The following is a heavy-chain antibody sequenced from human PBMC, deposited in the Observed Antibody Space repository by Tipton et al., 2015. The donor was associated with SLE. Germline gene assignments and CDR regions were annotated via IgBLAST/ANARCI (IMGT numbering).Heavy chain of an antibody. CDR1: GGSISSSSYY. J-gene: IGHJ4*02. Sequence: TLSLTCTVSGGSISSSSYYWGWIRQPPGKGLEWIGSIYYSGSTYYNPSLKSRVTISVDTSKNQFSLKLSPVTAADTAVYYCARDLGSSGSFDYWGQGTLVTVSS. D-gene: IGHD6-13*01. CDR3: ARDLGSSGSFDY. V-gene: IGHV4-39*02. CDR2: IYYSGST.